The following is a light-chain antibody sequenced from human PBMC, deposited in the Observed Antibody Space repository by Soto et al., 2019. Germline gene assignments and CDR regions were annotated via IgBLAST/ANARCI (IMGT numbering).Light chain of an antibody. J-gene: IGKJ2*01. Sequence: EIVLTQSPGTLSLSPGERATLSCRASQSISNNYLGWYQQKPGQAPGLLIYGASSRATGIPDRFSGSGSETDFTLTISRLEPEDFAVYYCQQYGSSPETFGQGTKLEIK. CDR1: QSISNNY. CDR2: GAS. V-gene: IGKV3-20*01. CDR3: QQYGSSPET.